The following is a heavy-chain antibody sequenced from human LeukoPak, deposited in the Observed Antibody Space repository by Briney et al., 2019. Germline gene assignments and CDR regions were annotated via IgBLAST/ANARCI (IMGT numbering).Heavy chain of an antibody. CDR3: ARVDPVDYDFWSGYYYYYGMDV. CDR2: ISAYNGNT. D-gene: IGHD3-3*01. Sequence: ASVKASCKASGYTFTSYGISWVRQAPGQGLEWMGWISAYNGNTNYAQKLQGRVTMTTDTSTSTAYMELRSLRSDDTAVYYCARVDPVDYDFWSGYYYYYGMDVWGQGTTVTVSS. V-gene: IGHV1-18*01. CDR1: GYTFTSYG. J-gene: IGHJ6*02.